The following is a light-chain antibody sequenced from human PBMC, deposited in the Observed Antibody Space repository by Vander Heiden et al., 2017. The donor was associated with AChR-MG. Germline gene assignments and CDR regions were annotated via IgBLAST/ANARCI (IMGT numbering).Light chain of an antibody. Sequence: DIQLTQSPSSPAVSVGDRITITCQASQDISNNLNWYQQRPGKVPKLLIWEASTVGVGVPSRFSGSGSGTNFTLIINTLQPEDFGTYYWQQYNDPITLGQGTRLDIK. CDR3: QQYNDPIT. J-gene: IGKJ5*01. CDR1: QDISNN. V-gene: IGKV1-33*01. CDR2: EAS.